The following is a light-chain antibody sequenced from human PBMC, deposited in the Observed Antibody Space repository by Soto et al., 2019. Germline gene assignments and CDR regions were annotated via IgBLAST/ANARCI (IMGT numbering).Light chain of an antibody. Sequence: QSALTQPASVSGSPGQSSAISCTGTSSDVGGYNYVSWYQQQPGKAPQLMISEVSNRPSGVSNRFSGSKSGNRASLTISGLQAADESDYYCSSYTRSSTYVFGTGTQLTVL. CDR3: SSYTRSSTYV. CDR1: SSDVGGYNY. V-gene: IGLV2-14*01. J-gene: IGLJ1*01. CDR2: EVS.